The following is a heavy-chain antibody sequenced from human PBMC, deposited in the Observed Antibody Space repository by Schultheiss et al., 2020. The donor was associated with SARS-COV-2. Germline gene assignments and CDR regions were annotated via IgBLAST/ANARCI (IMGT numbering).Heavy chain of an antibody. CDR1: GFIFSRYS. J-gene: IGHJ6*02. V-gene: IGHV3-30*03. CDR3: ARPQRPYSNFYGMDV. Sequence: GGSLRLSCVASGFIFSRYSMNWVRQAPGKGLEWVALTSYDGRTRYYADSVKGRFTISRDNSKNTLYLQMNSLRAEDTAVYYCARPQRPYSNFYGMDVWGQGTTVTVSS. CDR2: TSYDGRTR. D-gene: IGHD4-11*01.